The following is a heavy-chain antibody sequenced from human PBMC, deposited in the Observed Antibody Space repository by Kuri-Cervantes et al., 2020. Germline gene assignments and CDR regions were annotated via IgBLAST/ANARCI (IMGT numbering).Heavy chain of an antibody. Sequence: GESLKISCAASGFTFSYYYMSWVRQAPGKGLEWASVIYSGGSTYYADSVKGRFTISRDNSKNTLYLQMNSLRAEDTAVYYCARMEIGMFDYWGQGTLVTVSS. CDR2: IYSGGST. J-gene: IGHJ4*02. CDR1: GFTFSYYY. D-gene: IGHD2-21*01. V-gene: IGHV3-53*01. CDR3: ARMEIGMFDY.